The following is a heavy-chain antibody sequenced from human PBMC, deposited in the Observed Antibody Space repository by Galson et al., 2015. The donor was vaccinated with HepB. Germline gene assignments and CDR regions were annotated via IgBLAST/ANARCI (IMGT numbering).Heavy chain of an antibody. CDR2: IDPSDSYT. CDR3: ARHKASIAARGSYYYYGMDV. V-gene: IGHV5-10-1*01. J-gene: IGHJ6*02. D-gene: IGHD6-6*01. CDR1: GYSFTSYW. Sequence: QSGAEVKKPGESLRISCKGSGYSFTSYWISWVRQMPGKGLEWMGRIDPSDSYTNYSPSFQGHVTISADKSISTAYLQWSSLKASDTAMYYCARHKASIAARGSYYYYGMDVWGQGTTVTVSS.